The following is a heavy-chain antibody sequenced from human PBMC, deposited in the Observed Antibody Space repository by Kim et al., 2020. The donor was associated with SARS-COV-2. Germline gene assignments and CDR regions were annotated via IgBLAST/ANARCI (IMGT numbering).Heavy chain of an antibody. D-gene: IGHD3-22*01. CDR3: TTDSWGYYDSSGYYSYFDY. J-gene: IGHJ4*02. CDR1: GFTFSNAW. V-gene: IGHV3-15*01. CDR2: IKSKTDGGTT. Sequence: GGSLRLSCAASGFTFSNAWMSWVRQAPGKGLEWVGRIKSKTDGGTTDYAAPVKGRFTISRDDSKNTLYLQMNSLKTEDTAVYYCTTDSWGYYDSSGYYSYFDYWGQGTLVTVSS.